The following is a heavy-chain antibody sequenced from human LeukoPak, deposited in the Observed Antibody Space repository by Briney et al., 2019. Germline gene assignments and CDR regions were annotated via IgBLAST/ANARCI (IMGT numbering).Heavy chain of an antibody. D-gene: IGHD4-11*01. V-gene: IGHV4-30-4*08. CDR1: GGSISSGDYY. CDR2: IYYSGST. J-gene: IGHJ4*02. CDR3: ARINDYSNYGSDY. Sequence: SETLSLTCTVSGGSISSGDYYWSWIRQPPGKGLEWIGYIYYSGSTYYNPSLKSRVTISVDTSKSQFSLKLSSVTAADTAVYYCARINDYSNYGSDYWGQGTLVTVSS.